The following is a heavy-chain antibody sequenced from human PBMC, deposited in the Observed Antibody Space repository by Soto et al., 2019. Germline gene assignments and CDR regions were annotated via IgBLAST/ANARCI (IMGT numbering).Heavy chain of an antibody. Sequence: SVKVSCKASGCTFSSYAISWVRQAPGQGLEWMGGIIPIFGTANYAQKFQGRVTITADESTSTAYMELSSLRSEDTAVYYCARSGGMVVAKPFEYWGQGTLVTVS. V-gene: IGHV1-69*13. CDR1: GCTFSSYA. D-gene: IGHD3-10*01. CDR2: IIPIFGTA. CDR3: ARSGGMVVAKPFEY. J-gene: IGHJ4*02.